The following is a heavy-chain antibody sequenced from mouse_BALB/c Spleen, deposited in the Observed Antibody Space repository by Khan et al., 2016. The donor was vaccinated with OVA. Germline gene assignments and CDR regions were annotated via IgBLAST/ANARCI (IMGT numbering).Heavy chain of an antibody. CDR3: ARAYYANYREAMDY. Sequence: QVQLKESGPGLVAPSQSLSITCTVSGFSLTGYGVNWVRQPPGKGLEWLGMIWGDGSTDYNSALKSSLSLTKDNSKSQVFLKMNSLQTDDKARYYCARAYYANYREAMDYWGQGNSVTVSS. D-gene: IGHD2-10*01. J-gene: IGHJ4*01. V-gene: IGHV2-6-7*01. CDR2: IWGDGST. CDR1: GFSLTGYG.